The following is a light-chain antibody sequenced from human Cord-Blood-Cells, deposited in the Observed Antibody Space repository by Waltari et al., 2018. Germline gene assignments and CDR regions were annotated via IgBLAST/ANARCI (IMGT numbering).Light chain of an antibody. CDR1: SSDVGGYNY. J-gene: IGLJ1*01. V-gene: IGLV2-14*01. CDR3: SSYTSSSTPYV. Sequence: QSALTQPASVSGSPGQSITISCTGTSSDVGGYNYVSWYPQLPGKAPKLMIYDVSNRPSGVSNRFSGSKSGNTASLTISGLQAEDEADYYCSSYTSSSTPYVFGTGTKVTVL. CDR2: DVS.